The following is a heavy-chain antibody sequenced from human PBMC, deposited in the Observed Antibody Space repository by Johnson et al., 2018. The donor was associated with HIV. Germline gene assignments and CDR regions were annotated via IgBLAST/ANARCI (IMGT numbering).Heavy chain of an antibody. J-gene: IGHJ3*02. CDR2: ISYDGSNK. CDR1: GFTFSSYA. V-gene: IGHV3-30-3*01. D-gene: IGHD5-12*01. Sequence: QVLLVESGGGVVQPWRSLRLSCAASGFTFSSYAMHWVRQAPGKGLEWVAVISYDGSNKYYADSVKGRFTISRDNSKNTLYLQMNSLRAEDTAVYYCAREGGGYDGKGAFDIWGQGTMVTVSS. CDR3: AREGGGYDGKGAFDI.